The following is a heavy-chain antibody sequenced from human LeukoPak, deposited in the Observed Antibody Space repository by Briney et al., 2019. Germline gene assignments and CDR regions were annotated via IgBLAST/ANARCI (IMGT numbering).Heavy chain of an antibody. CDR1: GFTFSTYW. Sequence: GGSLRLSCAASGFTFSTYWMHWVRQAPGNGLVWVSLINSDGSTTTYGDSVRGRFTISRDNAKNTLNLQMNSVTAEDTAVYYCARAGGYGGVLNFRGQGTLVTVSS. J-gene: IGHJ4*02. V-gene: IGHV3-74*01. CDR2: INSDGSTT. CDR3: ARAGGYGGVLNF. D-gene: IGHD3-22*01.